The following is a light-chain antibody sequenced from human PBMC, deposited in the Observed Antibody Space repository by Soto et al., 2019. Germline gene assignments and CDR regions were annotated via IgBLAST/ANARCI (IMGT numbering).Light chain of an antibody. CDR1: SSDVGAYNS. Sequence: QSALTQPPSASGSPGQSVAISCTGTSSDVGAYNSVSWYQQLPGAAPKLLIYGNSNRPSGVPDRFSGSKSGTSASLAITGLQAEDEADYYCQCYDSRLNVVFGGGTKLTVL. V-gene: IGLV1-40*01. CDR2: GNS. J-gene: IGLJ2*01. CDR3: QCYDSRLNVV.